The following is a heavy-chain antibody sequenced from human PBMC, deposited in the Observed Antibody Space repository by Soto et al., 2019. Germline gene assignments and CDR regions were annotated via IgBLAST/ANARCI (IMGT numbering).Heavy chain of an antibody. J-gene: IGHJ5*02. Sequence: ASVKVSCKASGYTFTSYDINWVRQATGQGLEWMGWMNPNSGNTGYAQKFQGRVTMTRNTSISTAYMELSSLRSEDTAVCYCAKKKFWGEFNWFDPGGQGPLVTVS. V-gene: IGHV1-8*01. CDR3: AKKKFWGEFNWFDP. CDR2: MNPNSGNT. CDR1: GYTFTSYD. D-gene: IGHD3-16*01.